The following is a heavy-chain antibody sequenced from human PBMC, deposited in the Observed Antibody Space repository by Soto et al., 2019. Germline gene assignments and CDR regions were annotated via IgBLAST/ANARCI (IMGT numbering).Heavy chain of an antibody. Sequence: ASETLSLTCTVSGGSISSSSYYWGWIRQPPGKGREGIGSIYYSGSTYYNPSLKSRVTISVDTSKNQFSLKLSSVTAADTAVYYCARLQRGSSSRWGQGTRVTVSA. V-gene: IGHV4-39*01. CDR2: IYYSGST. D-gene: IGHD6-13*01. CDR1: GGSISSSSYY. CDR3: ARLQRGSSSR. J-gene: IGHJ4*02.